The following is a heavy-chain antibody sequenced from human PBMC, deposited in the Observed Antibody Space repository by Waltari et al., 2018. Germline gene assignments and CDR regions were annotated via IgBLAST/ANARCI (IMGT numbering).Heavy chain of an antibody. CDR2: INTDGKTT. D-gene: IGHD5-12*01. J-gene: IGHJ4*02. CDR1: GFPFSTYW. V-gene: IGHV3-74*01. CDR3: VRAGYSNWDFDY. Sequence: EVQLVESGGGFVQPGGSLLLSCVASGFPFSTYWMHWVRQAPGKGLVWVSHINTDGKTTNYAGSVMAQFTISRDNAKKTLYLRMNSLRAEDTAVYYCVRAGYSNWDFDYWGQGALVTVSS.